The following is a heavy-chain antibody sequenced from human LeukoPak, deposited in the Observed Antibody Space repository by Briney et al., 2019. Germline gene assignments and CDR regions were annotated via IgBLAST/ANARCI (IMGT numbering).Heavy chain of an antibody. V-gene: IGHV4-61*01. CDR3: ARVAYYGSGSYPLYYFDY. Sequence: SQTLSLTCTVSGDSISSGHYYWSWIRQPPGKGLEWIGYIYYSGSTDYNPSLKSRVTISVDTSKNQFSLKLSSVTAADTAVYYCARVAYYGSGSYPLYYFDYWGQGTLVTVSS. J-gene: IGHJ4*02. CDR1: GDSISSGHYY. D-gene: IGHD3-10*01. CDR2: IYYSGST.